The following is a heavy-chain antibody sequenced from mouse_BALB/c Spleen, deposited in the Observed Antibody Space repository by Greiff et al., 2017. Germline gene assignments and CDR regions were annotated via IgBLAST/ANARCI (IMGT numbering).Heavy chain of an antibody. J-gene: IGHJ1*01. D-gene: IGHD1-1*01. CDR2: INPYNGGT. Sequence: EVKLQESGPELVKPGASMKISCKASGYSFTGYTMNWVKQSHGKNLEWIGLINPYNGGTSYNQKFKGKATLTVDKSSSTAYMELLSLTSEDSAVYYCARIYYGSSYGYFDVWGAGTTVTVSS. CDR3: ARIYYGSSYGYFDV. CDR1: GYSFTGYT. V-gene: IGHV1-18*01.